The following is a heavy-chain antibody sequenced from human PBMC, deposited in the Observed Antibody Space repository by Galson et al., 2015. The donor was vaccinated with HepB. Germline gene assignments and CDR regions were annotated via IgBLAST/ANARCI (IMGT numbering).Heavy chain of an antibody. D-gene: IGHD6-19*01. V-gene: IGHV1-18*04. J-gene: IGHJ4*02. CDR1: GYTFTSYG. CDR3: ARDVAVAGRGDRFDY. CDR2: ISVYNGNT. Sequence: SVKVSCKASGYTFTSYGISWVRQAPGQGLEWMGWISVYNGNTNYAQKLQGRVTMTTDTSTSTAYMELRSLRSDDTAVYYCARDVAVAGRGDRFDYWGQGTLVTVSS.